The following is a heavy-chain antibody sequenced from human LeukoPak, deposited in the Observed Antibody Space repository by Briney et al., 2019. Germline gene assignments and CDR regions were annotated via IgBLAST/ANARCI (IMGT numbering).Heavy chain of an antibody. Sequence: PGGSLRLSCAVSGFTFSSYAMSWVRQAPGKGLEWVSGISGSGGGRYYADSVKGRFTISRDNSKNTLYLQMNNLRAEDTAVYYCAKGVDASGIYYYFYMDVWGKGTAVTVSS. J-gene: IGHJ6*03. CDR3: AKGVDASGIYYYFYMDV. V-gene: IGHV3-23*01. D-gene: IGHD3-16*01. CDR2: ISGSGGGR. CDR1: GFTFSSYA.